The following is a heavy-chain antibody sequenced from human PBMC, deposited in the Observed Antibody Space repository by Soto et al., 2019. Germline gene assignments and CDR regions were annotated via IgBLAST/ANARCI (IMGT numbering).Heavy chain of an antibody. CDR3: ARAYLVSSGYVERWFDP. CDR2: IYHSGST. Sequence: SETLSLTCAVSGYSISSGYYWGWIRQPPGKGLEWIGSIYHSGSTYYNPSLKSRVTISVDTSKNQFSLKLSSVTAADTAVYYCARAYLVSSGYVERWFDPWGQGTLVTVSS. V-gene: IGHV4-38-2*01. CDR1: GYSISSGYY. D-gene: IGHD3-22*01. J-gene: IGHJ5*02.